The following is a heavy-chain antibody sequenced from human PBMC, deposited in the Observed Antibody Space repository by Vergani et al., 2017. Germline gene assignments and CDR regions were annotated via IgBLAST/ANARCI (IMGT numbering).Heavy chain of an antibody. CDR2: FDYSGST. Sequence: QLQLQESGPGLVKPSETLSLTCTVSGGSISSSSYYWSWIRQPPGKGLEWIGSFDYSGSTNYNPSLKSRVTISVDTSKKQFSLKLSSVTAADTAVYYCAMAVGSVHYYYMDVWGKGTTVTVYS. CDR3: AMAVGSVHYYYMDV. CDR1: GGSISSSSYY. D-gene: IGHD1-26*01. V-gene: IGHV4-39*01. J-gene: IGHJ6*03.